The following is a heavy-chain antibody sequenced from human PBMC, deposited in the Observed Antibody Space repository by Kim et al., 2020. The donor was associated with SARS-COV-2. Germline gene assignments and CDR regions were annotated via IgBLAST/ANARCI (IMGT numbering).Heavy chain of an antibody. D-gene: IGHD3-10*01. V-gene: IGHV3-23*01. CDR2: ISGDSGKS. CDR1: GFRFSNYA. CDR3: AKITGIFSDGSVY. J-gene: IGHJ4*02. Sequence: GGSLRLSCAVSGFRFSNYAMSWVRQAPGKGLEWVSSISGDSGKSYYADSVRGRFTVSRDNSKSTLYLQMDSLRAEATAVYYCAKITGIFSDGSVYWGQGTPVTVSS.